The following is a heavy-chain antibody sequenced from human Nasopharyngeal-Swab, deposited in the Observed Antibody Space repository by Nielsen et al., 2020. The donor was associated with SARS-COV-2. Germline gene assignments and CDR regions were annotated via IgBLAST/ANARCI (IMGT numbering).Heavy chain of an antibody. CDR2: ILVNRYT. CDR3: ARLDPFGSEDK. Sequence: SETLSLTCTVSGVSITSSRHRWGWIRQPPGKGLQWIGQILVNRYTEYHPSVRGRITVYADTSENYSSLRLSSVTAADTAVYYCARLDPFGSEDKWGQGTLVTVSS. CDR1: GVSITSSRHR. J-gene: IGHJ4*02. D-gene: IGHD3-3*01. V-gene: IGHV4-39*02.